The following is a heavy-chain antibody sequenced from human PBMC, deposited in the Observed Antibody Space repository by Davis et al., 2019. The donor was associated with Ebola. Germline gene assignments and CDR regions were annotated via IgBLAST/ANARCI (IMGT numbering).Heavy chain of an antibody. CDR1: GFIFSTYV. V-gene: IGHV3-23*01. Sequence: GGSLRLSCSASGFIFSTYVMSWVRQAPGKGLEWVSTLGTSADTYYADSVKGRFTISRDNSKNTVYLQMNSLRAEDTAVYYCTRHVSGDFWYFDLWGRGTLVTVSS. D-gene: IGHD4-17*01. J-gene: IGHJ2*01. CDR2: LGTSADT. CDR3: TRHVSGDFWYFDL.